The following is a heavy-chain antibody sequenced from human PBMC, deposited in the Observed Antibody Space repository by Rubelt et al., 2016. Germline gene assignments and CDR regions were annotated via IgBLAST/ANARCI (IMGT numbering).Heavy chain of an antibody. J-gene: IGHJ2*01. CDR2: PSDSTT. V-gene: IGHV5-51*01. CDR3: VRRAGFYYDPGRYFDL. Sequence: PSDSTTRYSPSFQGQVTISADKSITTAYLQWNSLEATDTAIYYCVRRAGFYYDPGRYFDLWGRGALVTVSS. D-gene: IGHD3-22*01.